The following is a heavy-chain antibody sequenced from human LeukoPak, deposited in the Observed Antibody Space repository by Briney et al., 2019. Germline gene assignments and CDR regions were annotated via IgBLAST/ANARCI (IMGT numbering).Heavy chain of an antibody. Sequence: GGSLRLSCAASGFTFSTYAMNWVRQAPGKGLEWVSAISGSGDRTYYADSVKGRFTISRDKSKNTLYLQMNSLRAEDTAVYYCAKDPGFTDYWGQGTLVTVSS. J-gene: IGHJ4*02. CDR2: ISGSGDRT. CDR3: AKDPGFTDY. CDR1: GFTFSTYA. V-gene: IGHV3-23*01.